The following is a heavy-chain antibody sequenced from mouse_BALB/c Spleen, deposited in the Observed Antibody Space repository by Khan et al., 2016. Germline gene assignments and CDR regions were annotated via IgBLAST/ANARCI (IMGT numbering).Heavy chain of an antibody. J-gene: IGHJ3*01. D-gene: IGHD2-4*01. CDR3: TRAGYDYPFAY. Sequence: QVQLQQSGAELVKPGASVKLSCKASGYTFTSYYMYWVKQRPGQGLEWIGEINPSNGDTNFNERFKSKATLTVDKSSSTTYMQFSSLTSEDSAVYYCTRAGYDYPFAYWGQGNLVTVSA. CDR2: INPSNGDT. CDR1: GYTFTSYY. V-gene: IGHV1S81*02.